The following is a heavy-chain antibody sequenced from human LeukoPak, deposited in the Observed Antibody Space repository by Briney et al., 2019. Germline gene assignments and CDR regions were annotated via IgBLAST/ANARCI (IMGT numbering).Heavy chain of an antibody. J-gene: IGHJ4*02. D-gene: IGHD3-22*01. CDR1: GFTFSSYA. Sequence: GGSLRLSCAASGFTFSSYAMHWVRQAPGKGLEWVAVISYDGSNKYYADSVKGRFTISRDNSKNTLYLQMNSLRAEDTAVYYCAKPLAYDSSGYYNYWGQGTLVTVSS. CDR3: AKPLAYDSSGYYNY. V-gene: IGHV3-30-3*01. CDR2: ISYDGSNK.